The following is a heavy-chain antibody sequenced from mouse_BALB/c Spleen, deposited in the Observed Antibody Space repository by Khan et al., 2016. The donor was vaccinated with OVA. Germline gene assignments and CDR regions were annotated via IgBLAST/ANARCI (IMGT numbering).Heavy chain of an antibody. CDR2: IWSGGST. CDR1: GFSLITYG. J-gene: IGHJ3*01. CDR3: ARSSYRYDFTD. Sequence: QVQLKESGPGLVQPSQNLSISCTVSGFSLITYGVHWVSQSPGKGLEWLGVIWSGGSTDYNEAFISRLSIRKDNSKTHAFFTMNSLQSDDTAIYYCARSSYRYDFTDWGRGTLVTVSS. V-gene: IGHV2-4-1*01. D-gene: IGHD2-12*01.